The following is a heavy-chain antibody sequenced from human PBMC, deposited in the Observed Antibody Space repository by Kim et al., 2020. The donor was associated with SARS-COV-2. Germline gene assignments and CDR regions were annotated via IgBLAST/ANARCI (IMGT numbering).Heavy chain of an antibody. V-gene: IGHV4-39*01. J-gene: IGHJ4*02. CDR2: VYYSGVT. Sequence: SETLSLTCSVSGASISISTHYWGWIRQPLGKGLEWIGSVYYSGVTDYSPSLRSRLTMSVDTSKNQFSLRLSSVTGADTAMYYCVRYRYGSMADDWGQGTLVTVSS. D-gene: IGHD5-18*01. CDR3: VRYRYGSMADD. CDR1: GASISISTHY.